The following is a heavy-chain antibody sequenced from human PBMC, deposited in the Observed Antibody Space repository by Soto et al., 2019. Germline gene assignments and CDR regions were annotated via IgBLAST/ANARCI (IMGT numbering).Heavy chain of an antibody. CDR1: GYTFTGYY. CDR3: ARAPGLELRGDWFDP. V-gene: IGHV1-2*02. D-gene: IGHD1-7*01. Sequence: ASVKVSCKASGYTFTGYYMHWVRQAPGQGLEWMGWINPNSGGTNYAQKFQGRVTMTRDTSISTAYMELSRLRSDDTAVYYCARAPGLELRGDWFDPWGQGTLVTVSS. J-gene: IGHJ5*02. CDR2: INPNSGGT.